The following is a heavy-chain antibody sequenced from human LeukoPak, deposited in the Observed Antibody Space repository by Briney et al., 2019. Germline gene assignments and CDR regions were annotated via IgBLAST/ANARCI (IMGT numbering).Heavy chain of an antibody. CDR3: ARGTNRRRIPGIAVAGPFFDY. CDR1: GGSFSGYY. CDR2: INHSGST. D-gene: IGHD6-19*01. Sequence: PSETLSLTCAVYGGSFSGYYWSWIRQPPGEGLEWIGEINHSGSTNYNPSLKSRVTISVDTSKNQFSLKLSSVTAADTAVYYCARGTNRRRIPGIAVAGPFFDYWGQGTLVTVSS. J-gene: IGHJ4*02. V-gene: IGHV4-34*01.